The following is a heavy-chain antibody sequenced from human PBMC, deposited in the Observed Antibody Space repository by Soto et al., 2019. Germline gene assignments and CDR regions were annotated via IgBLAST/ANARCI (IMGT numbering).Heavy chain of an antibody. CDR2: IYWDDDK. CDR1: GFSLSTSGVG. J-gene: IGHJ4*02. Sequence: QITLKESGPTLVKPTQTLTLTCTFSGFSLSTSGVGVGWIRQPPGKALEWLALIYWDDDKRYSPSLKSRLTITKDTSKNQVVLTMTNMDPVDTATYYCAHSRISILTGYRPPHFDCWGQGTLVTVSS. D-gene: IGHD3-9*01. CDR3: AHSRISILTGYRPPHFDC. V-gene: IGHV2-5*02.